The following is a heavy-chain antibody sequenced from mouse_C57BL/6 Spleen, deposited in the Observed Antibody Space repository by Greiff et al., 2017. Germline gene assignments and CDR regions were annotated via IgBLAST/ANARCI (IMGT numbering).Heavy chain of an antibody. Sequence: EVQLQQSGAELVRPGASVKLSCTASGFNIKDDYMHWVKQRPEQGLEWIGWIDPENGDTEYASKFQGKATITADTSSNTAYLQLSSLTSEDTAVYYCTTGRGYFDVWGTGTTVTVSS. V-gene: IGHV14-4*01. CDR3: TTGRGYFDV. J-gene: IGHJ1*03. CDR2: IDPENGDT. CDR1: GFNIKDDY.